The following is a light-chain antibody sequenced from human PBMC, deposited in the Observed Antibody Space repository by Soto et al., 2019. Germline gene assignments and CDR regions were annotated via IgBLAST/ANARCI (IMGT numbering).Light chain of an antibody. Sequence: QSVLTRAASVSGSPGQSVTISCTGTSSDVGGYNYVSCYRQHPGKAPKLMIYEVSSRPSGVSNRFSGSKSGNTASLTISGLQAEDEADYYCSSYTSSSTLYVFGTGTKVTVL. CDR3: SSYTSSSTLYV. J-gene: IGLJ1*01. CDR2: EVS. V-gene: IGLV2-14*01. CDR1: SSDVGGYNY.